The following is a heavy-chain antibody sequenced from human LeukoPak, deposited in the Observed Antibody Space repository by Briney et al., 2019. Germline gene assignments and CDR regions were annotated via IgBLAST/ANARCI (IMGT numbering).Heavy chain of an antibody. J-gene: IGHJ4*02. V-gene: IGHV1-2*02. CDR1: GYTFTGYY. D-gene: IGHD3-22*01. CDR3: AREAYDSSGYYLYYFDY. CDR2: INPNSGGT. Sequence: ASVKVSCKASGYTFTGYYMHRVRQAPGQGLEWMGWINPNSGGTNYAQKFQGRVTMTRDTSISTAYMELSRLRSDDTAVYYCAREAYDSSGYYLYYFDYWGQGTLVTVSS.